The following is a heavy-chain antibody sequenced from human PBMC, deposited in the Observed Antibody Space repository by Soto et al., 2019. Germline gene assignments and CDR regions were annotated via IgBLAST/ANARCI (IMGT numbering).Heavy chain of an antibody. J-gene: IGHJ6*03. D-gene: IGHD3-3*01. CDR1: GGSISSYY. Sequence: QVQLQESGPGLVKPSETLSLTCTVSGGSISSYYWSWIRQPPGKGLEWIGYIYYSGSTNYNPSLNSRVQLSVDTSKNQFSLKLSSVTAADTAVYYCARGPGFLEWGRFGYYMDVWGKGTTVTVSS. CDR3: ARGPGFLEWGRFGYYMDV. V-gene: IGHV4-59*08. CDR2: IYYSGST.